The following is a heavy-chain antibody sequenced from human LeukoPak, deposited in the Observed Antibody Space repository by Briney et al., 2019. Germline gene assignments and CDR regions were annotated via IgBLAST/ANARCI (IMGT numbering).Heavy chain of an antibody. Sequence: GGSLRLSCAASGFTVSSNYMSWVRQAPGKGLEWVSVIYSGGSTYYADSVKGRFTISRDNSKNTLYLQMNSLRAEDTAVYYCAKLLGSSSWYSHNYYYYYYGMDVWGQGTTVTVSS. CDR1: GFTVSSNY. CDR3: AKLLGSSSWYSHNYYYYYYGMDV. D-gene: IGHD6-13*01. V-gene: IGHV3-66*04. CDR2: IYSGGST. J-gene: IGHJ6*02.